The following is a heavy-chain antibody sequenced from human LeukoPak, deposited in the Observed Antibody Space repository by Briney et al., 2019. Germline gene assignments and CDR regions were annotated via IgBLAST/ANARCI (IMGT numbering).Heavy chain of an antibody. V-gene: IGHV1-8*01. CDR3: VRGFCGDGSCYRKEYNWFDP. D-gene: IGHD2-15*01. CDR1: GYTFTSYD. J-gene: IGHJ5*02. CDR2: MNPNSGNT. Sequence: ASVKVSCKASGYTFTSYDINWVRQATGQGLEWMGWMNPNSGNTGYAQKFQGRVTMTRNTSISTAYMELSSLRSEDTAVYCCVRGFCGDGSCYRKEYNWFDPWGQGTLVTVSS.